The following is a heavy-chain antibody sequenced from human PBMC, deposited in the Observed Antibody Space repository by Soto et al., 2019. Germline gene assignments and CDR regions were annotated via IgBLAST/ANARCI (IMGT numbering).Heavy chain of an antibody. D-gene: IGHD3-3*01. CDR3: ARGKRFFGVVIPQYFDA. J-gene: IGHJ4*02. Sequence: SATLSLTFAVACYSISSGYYWGWLRPPPGKGLEWIGSVYYTGSTYYSPSLKSRVTISIDTSKNQFSLKVSSVTAAETALYYCARGKRFFGVVIPQYFDAWGQGTLVTFSS. CDR2: VYYTGST. V-gene: IGHV4-38-2*01. CDR1: CYSISSGYY.